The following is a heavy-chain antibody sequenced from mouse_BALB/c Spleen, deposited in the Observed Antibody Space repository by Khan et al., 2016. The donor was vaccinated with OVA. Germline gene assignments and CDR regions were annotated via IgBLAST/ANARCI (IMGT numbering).Heavy chain of an antibody. CDR1: GYSITSDYA. CDR3: ARERAPWYFDV. J-gene: IGHJ1*01. Sequence: EVQLEESGPGLVKPSQSLSLTCTVTGYSITSDYAWNWIRQFPGNKLECMGSIHYSGSTSYNPSLKSRISLTRDTSKNPFFLQLNSLTTEDTATYYCARERAPWYFDVWGEGTTVTVSS. D-gene: IGHD3-1*01. V-gene: IGHV3-2*02. CDR2: IHYSGST.